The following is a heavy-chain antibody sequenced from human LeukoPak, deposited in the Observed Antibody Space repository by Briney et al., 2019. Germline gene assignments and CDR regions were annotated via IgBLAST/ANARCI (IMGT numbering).Heavy chain of an antibody. CDR3: GTRYYGSGADY. Sequence: SVKVSCKASGGTFSSYAISWVRQAPGQGLEWMGRIIPIFGTANYAQKFQGRVTITTDQSTSTAYMELSSLRSEDTAVYYCGTRYYGSGADYWGQGTLVTVSS. J-gene: IGHJ4*02. V-gene: IGHV1-69*05. CDR2: IIPIFGTA. D-gene: IGHD3-10*01. CDR1: GGTFSSYA.